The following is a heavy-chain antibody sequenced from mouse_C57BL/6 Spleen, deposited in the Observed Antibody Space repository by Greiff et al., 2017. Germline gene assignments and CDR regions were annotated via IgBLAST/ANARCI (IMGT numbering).Heavy chain of an antibody. CDR2: INPNNGGT. Sequence: VQLQQSGPGLVKPGASVKISCKASGYTFTDYYMNWVKQSHGKSLEWIGDINPNNGGTSYNQKFKGKATLTVDKSSSTAYMELRSLTSEDSAVYYCARGSTTVVGAMDYWGQGTSVTVSS. CDR3: ARGSTTVVGAMDY. J-gene: IGHJ4*01. CDR1: GYTFTDYY. V-gene: IGHV1-26*01. D-gene: IGHD1-1*01.